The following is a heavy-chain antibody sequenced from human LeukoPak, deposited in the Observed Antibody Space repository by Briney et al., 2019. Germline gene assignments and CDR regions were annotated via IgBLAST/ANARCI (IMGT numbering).Heavy chain of an antibody. CDR2: INPNSGGT. V-gene: IGHV1-2*02. J-gene: IGHJ2*01. CDR1: GYTFTGYY. Sequence: ASVKVSCKASGYTFTGYYMHWVRQAPGRGLEWMGWINPNSGGTNYAQKFQGRVTMTRDTSISTAYMELSRLRSDDTAVYYCARDFSGFWYFDLWGRGTLVTVSS. D-gene: IGHD3-10*01. CDR3: ARDFSGFWYFDL.